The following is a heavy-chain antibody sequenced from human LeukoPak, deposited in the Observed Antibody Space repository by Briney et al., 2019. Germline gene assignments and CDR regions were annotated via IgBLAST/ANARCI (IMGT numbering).Heavy chain of an antibody. V-gene: IGHV4-59*11. Sequence: SETLSLTCTVSGGSISSHYWSWIRQPPGKGLEWIGYIYYSGSTNYNPSLKSRVTISVDTSKNQFSLKLSSVTAADTAVYYCARSSGSYYHDTKFLFDYWGQGTPVTVSS. CDR1: GGSISSHY. D-gene: IGHD1-26*01. CDR2: IYYSGST. CDR3: ARSSGSYYHDTKFLFDY. J-gene: IGHJ4*02.